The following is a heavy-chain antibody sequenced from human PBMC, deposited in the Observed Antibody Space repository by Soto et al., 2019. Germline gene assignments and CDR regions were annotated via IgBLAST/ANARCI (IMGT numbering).Heavy chain of an antibody. J-gene: IGHJ6*03. V-gene: IGHV3-33*01. Sequence: GGSLRLSSAASGFTFSSYGMHWVRQAPGKGLEWVAVIWYDGSNKYYADSVKGRFTISRDNSKNTLYLQMNSLRAEDTAVYYCARNLDYYYYYMDVWGKGTTVTVSS. CDR2: IWYDGSNK. CDR1: GFTFSSYG. CDR3: ARNLDYYYYYMDV.